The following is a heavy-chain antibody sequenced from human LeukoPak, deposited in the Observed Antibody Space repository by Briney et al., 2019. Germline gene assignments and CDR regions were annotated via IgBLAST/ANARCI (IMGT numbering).Heavy chain of an antibody. CDR3: ARASSSAAGYYFDY. J-gene: IGHJ4*02. CDR2: IYSGGST. V-gene: IGHV3-53*01. Sequence: GGSLRLSCAASGFTVSSNYMSWVRQAPGKGLEWVSVIYSGGSTFYADFVKGRFTISRDNSENTLYLQMNSLRAEDTAVYYCARASSSAAGYYFDYWGQGTLVTVSS. CDR1: GFTVSSNY. D-gene: IGHD6-13*01.